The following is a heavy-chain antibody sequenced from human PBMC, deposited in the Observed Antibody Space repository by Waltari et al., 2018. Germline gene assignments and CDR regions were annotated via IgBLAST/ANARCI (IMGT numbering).Heavy chain of an antibody. CDR1: GFQFRNYA. J-gene: IGHJ3*01. Sequence: EVKLLESGGNLVQPGGSLRITCAASGFQFRNYAMTWVRTCPGRGLEWVSSVNGGGRITYYADFVKGRFASSRYNSQNTLNLQMNTLSGEDTAIYYCAKGLLWVGDDKPISGGDGFEVWGQGTLVTVSS. D-gene: IGHD2-21*01. CDR2: VNGGGRIT. V-gene: IGHV3-23*01. CDR3: AKGLLWVGDDKPISGGDGFEV.